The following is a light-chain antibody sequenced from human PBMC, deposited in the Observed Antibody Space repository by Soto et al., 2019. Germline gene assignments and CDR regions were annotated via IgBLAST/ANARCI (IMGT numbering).Light chain of an antibody. CDR3: QQLNSYPLT. CDR2: AAS. V-gene: IGKV1-9*01. J-gene: IGKJ4*01. Sequence: DIQLTQSPSFLSASVADRVTITCRASQGITSYLPWYQQKPGKAPKLLIYAASTLQSGVPSRFSGSGSGTEFTLTISSLQPEDFATYYCQQLNSYPLTFGGGTKVDIK. CDR1: QGITSY.